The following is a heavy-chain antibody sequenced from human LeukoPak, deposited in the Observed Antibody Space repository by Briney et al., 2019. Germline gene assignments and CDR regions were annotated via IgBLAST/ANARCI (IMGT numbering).Heavy chain of an antibody. CDR2: INHSGST. D-gene: IGHD3-10*01. Sequence: SETLSLTWAVYGGSFSGYYWSWIRQPPGKGLEWIGEINHSGSTNYNPSLKSRVTISVDTSKNQFSLKLSSVTAADTAVYYCARRGISGSFFGYWGQGTLVTVSS. CDR3: ARRGISGSFFGY. J-gene: IGHJ4*02. V-gene: IGHV4-34*01. CDR1: GGSFSGYY.